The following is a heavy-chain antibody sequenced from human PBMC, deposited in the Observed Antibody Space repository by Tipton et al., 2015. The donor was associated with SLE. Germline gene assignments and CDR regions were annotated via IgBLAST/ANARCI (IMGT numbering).Heavy chain of an antibody. CDR2: IYHSGST. CDR3: ARDTGSDGYYYGMDV. CDR1: GGSISSYY. Sequence: TLSLTCTVSGGSISSYYWGWIRQPPGKGLEWIGSIYHSGSTYYNPSLKSRVTISVDTSKNQFSLKLSSVTAADTAVYYCARDTGSDGYYYGMDVWGQGTTVTVSS. V-gene: IGHV4-39*07. J-gene: IGHJ6*02. D-gene: IGHD4-17*01.